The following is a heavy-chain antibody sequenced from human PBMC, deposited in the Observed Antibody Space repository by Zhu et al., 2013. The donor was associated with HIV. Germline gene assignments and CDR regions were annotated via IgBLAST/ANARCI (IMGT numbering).Heavy chain of an antibody. D-gene: IGHD6-19*01. CDR1: GYTFTDYY. J-gene: IGHJ4*02. V-gene: IGHV1-2*02. Sequence: QVQLQQSAAEVKKPGASVKVSCKASGYTFTDYYIHWVRQAPGQGLEWMGWINPNSGGTNYAQKFQGRVTMTRDTSISTAYMELTRLNSDDTAIYYCARDSTGWYSFDYWGQGTLVTVSS. CDR3: ARDSTGWYSFDY. CDR2: INPNSGGT.